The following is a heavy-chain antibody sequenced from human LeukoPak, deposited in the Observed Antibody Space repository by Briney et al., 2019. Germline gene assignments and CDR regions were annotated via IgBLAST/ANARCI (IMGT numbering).Heavy chain of an antibody. CDR2: IYSCGST. V-gene: IGHV3-66*04. CDR3: AKPSGSGVDY. D-gene: IGHD1-26*01. Sequence: GGSLRLSCAASGFTVSSNYMSWVRQAPGKGLEWVSVIYSCGSTYYADSVKGRFIITRDNFKNTLYLQMNSLRLEDMAVYYCAKPSGSGVDYWGRGTRVTVSS. J-gene: IGHJ4*02. CDR1: GFTVSSNY.